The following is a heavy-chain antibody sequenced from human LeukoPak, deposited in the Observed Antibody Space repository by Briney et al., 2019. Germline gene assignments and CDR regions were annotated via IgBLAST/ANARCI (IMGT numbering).Heavy chain of an antibody. CDR1: GYTFTSYA. D-gene: IGHD3-22*01. Sequence: GASVKVSFKASGYTFTSYAMNWVRQAPGQGLEWMGWINTNTGNPTYAQGFTGRFVFSLDTSVSTAYLQISSLKAEDTAVYYCARDGPPYYYDSSGYGGPDYWGQGTLVTVSS. CDR2: INTNTGNP. CDR3: ARDGPPYYYDSSGYGGPDY. J-gene: IGHJ4*02. V-gene: IGHV7-4-1*02.